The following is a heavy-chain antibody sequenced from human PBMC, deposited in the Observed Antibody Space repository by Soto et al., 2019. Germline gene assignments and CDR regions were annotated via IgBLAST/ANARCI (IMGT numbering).Heavy chain of an antibody. J-gene: IGHJ4*02. V-gene: IGHV4-59*01. Sequence: QVQLQESGPGLVKPSETLSLTCTVSGGSISSYYWSWIRQPPGKGLEWIGYIYYSGSTNYNPSLKSRVTISVDTSKNQFSLKLSSVTAADTGVYYWARGKGWAAAGFDYWGQGTLVTVSS. CDR1: GGSISSYY. D-gene: IGHD6-13*01. CDR3: ARGKGWAAAGFDY. CDR2: IYYSGST.